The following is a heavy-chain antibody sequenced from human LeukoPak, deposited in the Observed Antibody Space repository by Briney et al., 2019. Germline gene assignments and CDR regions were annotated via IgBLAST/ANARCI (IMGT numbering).Heavy chain of an antibody. CDR3: ARARNCDY. Sequence: GGSLRLSCAASGLTFSNYAMSWVRQAPGKGLEWVSTISGSGGSTYYADSVKGRFTISRDNSKNTLYLQMNSLRAEDTAVYYCARARNCDYWGQGTLVTVSS. V-gene: IGHV3-23*01. D-gene: IGHD1-7*01. J-gene: IGHJ4*02. CDR2: ISGSGGST. CDR1: GLTFSNYA.